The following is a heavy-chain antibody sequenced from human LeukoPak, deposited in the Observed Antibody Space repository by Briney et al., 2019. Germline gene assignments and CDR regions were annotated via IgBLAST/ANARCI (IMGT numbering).Heavy chain of an antibody. Sequence: GGSLRLSCAASGFTFSSYWMHWVRQAPGKGLVWVSRINSDGRSTSYADSVKGRFTISRDNAKNTLYLQMNSLRAEDTAVYYCARTLSYYYDSSGYRGAFDIWGQGTMVTVSS. V-gene: IGHV3-74*01. D-gene: IGHD3-22*01. CDR2: INSDGRST. J-gene: IGHJ3*02. CDR3: ARTLSYYYDSSGYRGAFDI. CDR1: GFTFSSYW.